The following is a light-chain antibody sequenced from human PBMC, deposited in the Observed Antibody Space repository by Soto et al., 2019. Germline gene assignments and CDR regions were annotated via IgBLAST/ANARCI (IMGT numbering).Light chain of an antibody. Sequence: DIQMTQSPSSVSASVGDRVTITCRASQDISSWLAWYQQKPGKAPKIMIYAASSLQGGVPSRFSGSGSGTEFTLTISSLQPEDFATYYCQQSYSTPPITFGQGTRLEI. V-gene: IGKV1-12*01. CDR1: QDISSW. CDR2: AAS. J-gene: IGKJ5*01. CDR3: QQSYSTPPIT.